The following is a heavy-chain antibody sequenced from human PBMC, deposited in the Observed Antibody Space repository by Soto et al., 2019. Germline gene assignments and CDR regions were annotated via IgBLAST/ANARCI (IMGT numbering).Heavy chain of an antibody. J-gene: IGHJ4*02. D-gene: IGHD1-26*01. CDR2: ISYDGSNK. V-gene: IGHV3-30*18. CDR1: GFTFSSYG. CDR3: AKTLTNATY. Sequence: QVQLVESGGGVVQPGRSLRLSCAASGFTFSSYGMHWVRQAPGKGLEWVAGISYDGSNKYYADSVKGRFTISRDNSKNTLYLQMNCLRAEDTAVYYCAKTLTNATYWGQGTLVTVSS.